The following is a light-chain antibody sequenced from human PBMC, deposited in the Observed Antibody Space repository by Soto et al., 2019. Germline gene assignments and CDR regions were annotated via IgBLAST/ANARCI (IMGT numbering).Light chain of an antibody. CDR1: QSVSSS. CDR2: DAS. CDR3: QQYRSSPPQT. V-gene: IGKV3-20*01. Sequence: SQSPVSLSRSPAKRATLSCTASQSVSSSLAWYQQQPGQAPRLVIYDASSRATGIPDRFSGSGSGTDFTLLTSRLEPQEFAVYYFQQYRSSPPQTFGQGTKVDIK. J-gene: IGKJ1*01.